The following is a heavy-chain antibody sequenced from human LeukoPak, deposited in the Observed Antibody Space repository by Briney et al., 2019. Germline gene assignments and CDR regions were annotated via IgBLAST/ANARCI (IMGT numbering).Heavy chain of an antibody. CDR1: GFTCSTYA. CDR3: ARDYKYAFDN. D-gene: IGHD5-24*01. CDR2: ISSSRGNAI. J-gene: IGHJ4*02. V-gene: IGHV3-48*01. Sequence: GGSLRLSCAASGFTCSTYAMNWVRQAPGKGLEWVAYISSSRGNAIYYADSVRGRFTISGDKAKNSLYLQMNSLRVEDTAVYYCARDYKYAFDNWGQGTLVTVSS.